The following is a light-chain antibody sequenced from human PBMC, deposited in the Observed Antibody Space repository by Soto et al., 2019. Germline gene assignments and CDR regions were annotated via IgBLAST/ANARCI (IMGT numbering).Light chain of an antibody. Sequence: DIQMTQSPSSLSASVGDRVTITCRASQGISNYLAWYQQKPGKVPKLLIYAASTLQSGVPSRFSGSGSGTDFPLPISSLPPEDVATYYCQKNNSAPRTSGQGTKVEIK. J-gene: IGKJ1*01. CDR2: AAS. V-gene: IGKV1-27*01. CDR1: QGISNY. CDR3: QKNNSAPRT.